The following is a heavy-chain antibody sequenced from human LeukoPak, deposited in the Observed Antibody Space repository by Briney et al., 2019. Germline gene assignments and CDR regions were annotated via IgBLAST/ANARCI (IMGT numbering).Heavy chain of an antibody. CDR1: GFTVSSNY. V-gene: IGHV3-53*01. Sequence: GESLRLSCAASGFTVSSNYMSWVRQAPGKGLEWVSVIYSGGSTYYADSVKGRFTISRDNSKNTLYLQMNSLRAEDTAVYYCARSYRGVTDYWGQGTLVTVSS. CDR3: ARSYRGVTDY. D-gene: IGHD2-21*02. CDR2: IYSGGST. J-gene: IGHJ4*02.